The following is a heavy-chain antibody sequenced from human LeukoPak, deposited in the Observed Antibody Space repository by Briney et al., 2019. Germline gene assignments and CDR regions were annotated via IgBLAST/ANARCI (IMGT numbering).Heavy chain of an antibody. D-gene: IGHD6-13*01. CDR2: IDYSGST. CDR1: GGSISYYY. J-gene: IGHJ4*02. Sequence: PSETLSLTCTVSGGSISYYYWSWIRQPPGKGLEWIGSIDYSGSTYYNPSLKSRVTISLDTTKNQFSLKLSSVTAADTAVYYCARHVSSSHHFDYWGQGTLVTVSS. CDR3: ARHVSSSHHFDY. V-gene: IGHV4-59*05.